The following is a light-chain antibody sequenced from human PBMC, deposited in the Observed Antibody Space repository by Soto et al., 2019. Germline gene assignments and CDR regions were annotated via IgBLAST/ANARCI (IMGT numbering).Light chain of an antibody. CDR2: GAS. V-gene: IGKV3-15*01. Sequence: EIVMTQSPDTLSVSPGERATLSCRASQSLTSNYFAWYQQKPGQAPRLLIYGASTRATGIPARFSGSGSGTEFTLTISSLQSEDVAVYYCQQYNNWPRTFGQGTKVDIK. J-gene: IGKJ1*01. CDR1: QSLTSN. CDR3: QQYNNWPRT.